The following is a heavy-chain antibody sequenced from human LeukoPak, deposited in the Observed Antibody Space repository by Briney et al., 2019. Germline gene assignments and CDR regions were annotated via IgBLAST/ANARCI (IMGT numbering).Heavy chain of an antibody. Sequence: AGGSLRLSCAASGFTFDDYGMHWVRQAPGKGLEWVSLITWDGVTTYYADSVQGRFTISRDNSKNSLYLQMNGLRIEDTAFYFCAKERIPKTGIYWSFDLWGRGTLVTVSS. CDR2: ITWDGVTT. D-gene: IGHD5-12*01. V-gene: IGHV3-43*01. J-gene: IGHJ2*01. CDR1: GFTFDDYG. CDR3: AKERIPKTGIYWSFDL.